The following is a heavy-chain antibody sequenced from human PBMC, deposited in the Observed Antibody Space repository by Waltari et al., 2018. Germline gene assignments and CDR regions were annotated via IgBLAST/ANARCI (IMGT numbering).Heavy chain of an antibody. D-gene: IGHD3-10*01. Sequence: QVQLQESGPGLVRPSQTLSLTCPVPGDSMSSANHSWSWIRQPPGKGLEWVGSIYNSGTSHYNPSLKSRGTISLHTSGNQFSLRLTSVTAADTAVYYCARARWAFGDLYAFDIWGQGTMVIVSS. CDR2: IYNSGTS. V-gene: IGHV4-30-4*01. CDR3: ARARWAFGDLYAFDI. J-gene: IGHJ3*02. CDR1: GDSMSSANHS.